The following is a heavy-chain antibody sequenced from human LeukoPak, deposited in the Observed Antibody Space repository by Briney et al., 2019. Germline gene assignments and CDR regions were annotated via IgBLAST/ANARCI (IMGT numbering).Heavy chain of an antibody. CDR3: ARVHYYDSSGFDY. V-gene: IGHV4-59*01. CDR2: IYYSGST. CDR1: GGSISSYY. Sequence: PSETLSLTCTVSGGSISSYYWSWIRQPPGKGLEWIGYIYYSGSTNYNPSLKSRVTISVDTSKNQFSLKLSSVTAADTAVYYCARVHYYDSSGFDYWGQGTLVTVSS. D-gene: IGHD3-22*01. J-gene: IGHJ4*02.